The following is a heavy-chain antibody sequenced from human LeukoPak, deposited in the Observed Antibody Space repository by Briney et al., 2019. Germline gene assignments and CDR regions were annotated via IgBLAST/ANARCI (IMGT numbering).Heavy chain of an antibody. D-gene: IGHD2-2*01. CDR2: VNGDGTST. CDR1: GFTFSSYW. J-gene: IGHJ4*02. Sequence: GGSLRLSCATSGFTFSSYWMHWVRQVPGKGLVWVSRVNGDGTSTSYADSVQGRFTISRDNAKNTLYLYMNSLRGDDTVIYFCVRSCSSGSCYGYKDYWGQGTLVTVSS. CDR3: VRSCSSGSCYGYKDY. V-gene: IGHV3-74*01.